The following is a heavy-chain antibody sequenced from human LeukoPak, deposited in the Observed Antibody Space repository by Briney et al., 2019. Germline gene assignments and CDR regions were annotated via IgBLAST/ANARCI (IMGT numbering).Heavy chain of an antibody. J-gene: IGHJ4*02. V-gene: IGHV1-18*01. CDR3: ARDAREGPAALFDY. CDR2: ITAYNGNT. Sequence: ASVKVSCKASGYTFTSYGISWVRQAPGQGFERVGWITAYNGNTNYAQNFQGRDTMTTDTSTSTAYMELRSLRSDDTAVYYCARDAREGPAALFDYWGQGTLVTVSS. CDR1: GYTFTSYG. D-gene: IGHD6-13*01.